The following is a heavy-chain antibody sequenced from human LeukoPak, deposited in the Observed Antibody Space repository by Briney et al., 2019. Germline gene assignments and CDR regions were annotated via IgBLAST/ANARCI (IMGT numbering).Heavy chain of an antibody. J-gene: IGHJ4*02. Sequence: ASVKVSCKPSVYTFTSYVMSWVPETPRQGREWMGQISAYICNINYAQKLQGRVTMTTDTSTRTAYMELRSLRSDDTAVYYCARGPLGYCTNGVCYKSYYWGQGALVTVSS. V-gene: IGHV1-18*01. CDR3: ARGPLGYCTNGVCYKSYY. D-gene: IGHD2-8*01. CDR1: VYTFTSYV. CDR2: ISAYICNI.